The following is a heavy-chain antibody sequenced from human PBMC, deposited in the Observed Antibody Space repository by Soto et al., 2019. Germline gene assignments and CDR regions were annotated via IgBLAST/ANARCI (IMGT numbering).Heavy chain of an antibody. CDR2: IIPIFGTA. J-gene: IGHJ6*02. D-gene: IGHD2-2*01. Sequence: QVQLVQSGAEVKKPGSSVKVSCKASGGTFSSYAISWVRQAPGQGLEWMGGIIPIFGTANYAQKFQGRVTITADESTSTAYMELSSLRSEDTAVYYCARGRRGRVVPAALYYYGMDVWGQGTTVTVSS. CDR3: ARGRRGRVVPAALYYYGMDV. CDR1: GGTFSSYA. V-gene: IGHV1-69*01.